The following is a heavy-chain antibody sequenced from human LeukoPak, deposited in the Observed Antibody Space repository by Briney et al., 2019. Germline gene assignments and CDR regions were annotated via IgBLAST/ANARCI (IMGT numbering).Heavy chain of an antibody. CDR3: ARGFLEWLWYYYGMDV. Sequence: AGGSWRLSCAAPGFTFSSYGMHGFRKAPGKGLEWVAVIWYDGSNKYYADSVKGRFTISRDNSKNTLYLQMNSLRAEDTAVYYCARGFLEWLWYYYGMDVWGQGTTVTVSS. D-gene: IGHD3-3*01. CDR2: IWYDGSNK. V-gene: IGHV3-33*01. CDR1: GFTFSSYG. J-gene: IGHJ6*02.